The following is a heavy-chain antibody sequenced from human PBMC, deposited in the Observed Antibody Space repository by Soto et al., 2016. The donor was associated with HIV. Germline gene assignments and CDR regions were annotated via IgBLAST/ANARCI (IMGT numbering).Heavy chain of an antibody. CDR3: VRRSNTVTTAYWYFDL. J-gene: IGHJ2*01. Sequence: EVQLVESGGGSVQPGGSLRLSCEASGFPFRSYVMNWVRQAPGKGLEWISYISSSGSIKHYADSVKGRFTISRGKAKNSLFLQMNSLRVDDTAVYYCVRRSNTVTTAYWYFDLWGLAPCHCPL. CDR1: GFPFRSYV. V-gene: IGHV3-48*03. CDR2: ISSSGSIK. D-gene: IGHD4-17*01.